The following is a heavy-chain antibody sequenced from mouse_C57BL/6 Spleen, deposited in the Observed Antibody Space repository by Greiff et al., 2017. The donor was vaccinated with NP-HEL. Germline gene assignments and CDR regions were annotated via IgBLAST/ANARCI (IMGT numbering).Heavy chain of an antibody. V-gene: IGHV14-1*01. D-gene: IGHD1-1*01. Sequence: VQLQQSGAELVRPGASVKLSCTASGFNIKDYYMHWVKQRPEPGLEWIGRIDPEDGDTEFAPTFQGKATMTADPSSNTAYLQLSSLTSEDTAVYYCTTRIGITTVVDYWGQGTTLTVSS. CDR3: TTRIGITTVVDY. J-gene: IGHJ2*01. CDR2: IDPEDGDT. CDR1: GFNIKDYY.